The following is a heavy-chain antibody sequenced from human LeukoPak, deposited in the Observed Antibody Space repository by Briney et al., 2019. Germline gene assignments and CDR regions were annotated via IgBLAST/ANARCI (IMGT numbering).Heavy chain of an antibody. J-gene: IGHJ3*02. D-gene: IGHD6-19*01. CDR3: AKSRSVADAFDI. Sequence: GGSLRLSCAASGFTVSSYAMSWVRQAPGKGLEWVSAISGSDDDTYRADSVKGRFTISRDRSKNTLYLQMNGLKAEDTAVYHCAKSRSVADAFDIWGHGAMVTVSS. CDR1: GFTVSSYA. CDR2: ISGSDDDT. V-gene: IGHV3-23*01.